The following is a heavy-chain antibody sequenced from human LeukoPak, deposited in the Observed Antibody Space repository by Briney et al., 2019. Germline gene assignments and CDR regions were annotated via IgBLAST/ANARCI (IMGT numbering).Heavy chain of an antibody. D-gene: IGHD2-15*01. Sequence: ASVKVSCKASGGTFSSYAISWVRQAPGQGLEWMGIINPSGGSTSYAQKFQGRVTMTRDTSTSTVYMELSSLRSEDTAVYYCARENGCCSGGSCQGRDAFDIWGQGTMVTVSS. CDR1: GGTFSSYA. CDR2: INPSGGST. CDR3: ARENGCCSGGSCQGRDAFDI. V-gene: IGHV1-46*01. J-gene: IGHJ3*02.